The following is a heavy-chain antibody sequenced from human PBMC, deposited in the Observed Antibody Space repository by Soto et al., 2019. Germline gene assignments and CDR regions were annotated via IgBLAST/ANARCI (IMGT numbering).Heavy chain of an antibody. V-gene: IGHV3-15*01. CDR2: IKTRIDSATT. CDR3: TTEDPSWLRGLEY. J-gene: IGHJ4*02. D-gene: IGHD5-12*01. Sequence: EVQLVESGGGLVKPGESLRLSCEASGASFTNAWMNWVRQAPGKGREWVGRIKTRIDSATTDYAAPGKGRFTISRDDSKNTLYLQMDSLKTEDTAVYYCTTEDPSWLRGLEYWGQGTLVTVSS. CDR1: GASFTNAW.